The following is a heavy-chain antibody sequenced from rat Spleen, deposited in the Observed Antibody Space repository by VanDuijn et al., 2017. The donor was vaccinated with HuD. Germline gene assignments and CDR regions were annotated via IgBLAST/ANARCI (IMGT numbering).Heavy chain of an antibody. CDR1: GFTFSDYY. J-gene: IGHJ3*01. CDR3: TRHGGLRNWFAC. V-gene: IGHV5-29*01. D-gene: IGHD1-11*01. Sequence: EVQLVESDGGLVQPGRSLKLSCAASGFTFSDYYMAWVRQAPTKGLEWVATISYDGSSTYYRDSVKGRFTISRDNAKITLYLQMDSLRSEDTATYYCTRHGGLRNWFACWGQGTLVTVSS. CDR2: ISYDGSST.